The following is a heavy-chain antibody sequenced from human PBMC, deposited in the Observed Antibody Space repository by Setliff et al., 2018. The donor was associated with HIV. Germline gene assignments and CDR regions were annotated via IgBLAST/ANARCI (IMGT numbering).Heavy chain of an antibody. CDR3: ARGRTQWPNYNYFDP. D-gene: IGHD6-19*01. V-gene: IGHV4-59*08. CDR2: IYNSGYT. Sequence: LSLTCKVSGAPISSYYWNWIRQPPGKGLEWIGYIYNSGYTNYKPSLKSRVTISVDTSKSQFSLKLSSLTAADTAVYYCARGRTQWPNYNYFDPWGLGTLVTVSS. CDR1: GAPISSYY. J-gene: IGHJ5*02.